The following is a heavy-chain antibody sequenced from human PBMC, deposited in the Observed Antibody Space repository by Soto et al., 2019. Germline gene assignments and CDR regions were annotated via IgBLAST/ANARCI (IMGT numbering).Heavy chain of an antibody. CDR2: IYFDGITT. CDR3: ASGSAMGVDY. V-gene: IGHV3-74*01. CDR1: GFTFNTHW. D-gene: IGHD1-26*01. J-gene: IGHJ4*02. Sequence: EVQLVESGGGVVQPGGSLRLSCTASGFTFNTHWMHWVRQAPGKGLVWVSRIYFDGITTNYADSVKGRLTVSRDNAKHTVYLHVNTLRYGDTVVYYSASGSAMGVDYRGQETLVTVSS.